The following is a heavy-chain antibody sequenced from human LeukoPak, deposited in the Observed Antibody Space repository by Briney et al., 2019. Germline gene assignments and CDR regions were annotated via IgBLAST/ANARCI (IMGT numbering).Heavy chain of an antibody. CDR2: MNPNSGNT. D-gene: IGHD2-2*01. CDR3: ARTIQQDIVVVPAAPLFDP. J-gene: IGHJ5*02. CDR1: GYTFTSYD. V-gene: IGHV1-8*01. Sequence: ASVKVSCKASGYTFTSYDINWVRQATGQGLEWMGWMNPNSGNTGYAQKFQGSVTMTRNTSISTAYMELSSLRSEDTAVYYCARTIQQDIVVVPAAPLFDPWGQGTLVTVSS.